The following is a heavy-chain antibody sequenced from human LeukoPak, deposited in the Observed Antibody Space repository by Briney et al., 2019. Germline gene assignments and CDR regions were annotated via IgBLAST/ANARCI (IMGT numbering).Heavy chain of an antibody. J-gene: IGHJ4*02. CDR3: AKDFYDSSGYQYYFDY. Sequence: GGSLRLSCAASGFTFDDYAMHWVRQAPVKGLEWVSGISWNSGSIGYADSVKGRFTISRDNAKNSLYLQMNSLRAEDTALYYCAKDFYDSSGYQYYFDYWGQGTLVTVSS. CDR2: ISWNSGSI. CDR1: GFTFDDYA. V-gene: IGHV3-9*01. D-gene: IGHD3-22*01.